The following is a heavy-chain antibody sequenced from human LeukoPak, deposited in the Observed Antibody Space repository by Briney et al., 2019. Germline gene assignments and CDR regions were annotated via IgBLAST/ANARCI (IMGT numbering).Heavy chain of an antibody. CDR2: INHSGST. CDR1: GGSISSGGYY. Sequence: ASQTLSLTCTVSGGSISSGGYYWSWIRQPPGKGLEWIGEINHSGSTNYNPSLKSRVTISVDTSKNQFSLKLSSVTAADTAVYYCARARQDSSWSPYYFDYWGQGTLVTVSS. J-gene: IGHJ4*02. D-gene: IGHD6-13*01. V-gene: IGHV4-30-2*01. CDR3: ARARQDSSWSPYYFDY.